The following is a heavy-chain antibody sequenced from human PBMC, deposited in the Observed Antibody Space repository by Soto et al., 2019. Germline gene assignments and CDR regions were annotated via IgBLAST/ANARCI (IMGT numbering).Heavy chain of an antibody. CDR2: ISYDGSNK. D-gene: IGHD3-22*01. Sequence: PGGSLRLSCAASGFTFSSYGMHWVRQAPGKGLEWVAVISYDGSNKYYADSVKGRFTISRDNSKNTLYLQMNSLRAEDTAVYYCAKMRWYDSSGYYSDYWGQGTLVTVSS. V-gene: IGHV3-30*18. CDR1: GFTFSSYG. J-gene: IGHJ4*02. CDR3: AKMRWYDSSGYYSDY.